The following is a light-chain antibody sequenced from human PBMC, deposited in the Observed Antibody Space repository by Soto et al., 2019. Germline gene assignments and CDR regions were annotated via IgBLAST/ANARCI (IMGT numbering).Light chain of an antibody. CDR2: KAS. Sequence: DRQIPPSPSSLSAAVVYSVQITCRASQGISNYLAWYHLKPGKAPKLLIYKASTLETGVPSRFSGSGSRTEFTITISSLQPDDFATYYCQHYASFLGKFGHGTKV. CDR3: QHYASFLGK. CDR1: QGISNY. V-gene: IGKV1-5*03. J-gene: IGKJ1*01.